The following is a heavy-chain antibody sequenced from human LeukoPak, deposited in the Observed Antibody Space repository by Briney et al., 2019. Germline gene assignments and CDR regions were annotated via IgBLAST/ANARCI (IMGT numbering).Heavy chain of an antibody. CDR2: INPNSGGT. J-gene: IGHJ4*02. CDR1: GYTFTGYY. Sequence: ASVKVSCKASGYTFTGYYMHWVRQAPGQGLEWMGRINPNSGGTSYAQKFQGRVTMTRDTSISTAYMELSRLRSDDTAVYYCARAPESLLWFGELLALFDYWGQGTLVTVSS. CDR3: ARAPESLLWFGELLALFDY. D-gene: IGHD3-10*01. V-gene: IGHV1-2*06.